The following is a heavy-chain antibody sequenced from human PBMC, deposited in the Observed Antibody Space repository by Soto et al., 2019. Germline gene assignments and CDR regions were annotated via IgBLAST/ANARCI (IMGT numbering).Heavy chain of an antibody. V-gene: IGHV1-18*01. CDR3: ARDLAVAGISWFDP. CDR2: ISAYNGNT. CDR1: GYTLTSYG. D-gene: IGHD6-19*01. J-gene: IGHJ5*02. Sequence: ASVKVSCKASGYTLTSYGISRGRQAPGQGLEGMGWISAYNGNTNYAQKLQGRVTMTTDTSTSTAYMELRSLRSDDTAVYYCARDLAVAGISWFDPWGQGTLVTVSS.